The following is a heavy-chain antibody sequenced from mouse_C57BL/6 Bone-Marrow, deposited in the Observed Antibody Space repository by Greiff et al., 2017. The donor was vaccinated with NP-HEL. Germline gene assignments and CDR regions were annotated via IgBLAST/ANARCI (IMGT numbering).Heavy chain of an antibody. Sequence: VQLQQSGAELVRPGTSVKVSCKASGYAFTNYLIEWVKQRPGQGLEWIGVINPGSGGTNYNEKFKGKATLTADKSSSTAYMQLSSLTSEDSAVYFCARGRITTVRFAYWGQGTLVTVSA. CDR2: INPGSGGT. CDR3: ARGRITTVRFAY. V-gene: IGHV1-54*01. CDR1: GYAFTNYL. J-gene: IGHJ3*01. D-gene: IGHD1-1*01.